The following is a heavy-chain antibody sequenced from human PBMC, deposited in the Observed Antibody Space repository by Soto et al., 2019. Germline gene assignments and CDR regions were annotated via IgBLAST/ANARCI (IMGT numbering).Heavy chain of an antibody. D-gene: IGHD4-17*01. Sequence: ASVKVSCKASGYPFSSYGTSWVRQAPGQGLEWMGWISAYNGNTKYAQKIQGRVTMTTDTSTSTAYMELRSLRSDDTAVYYCARDEDYGDFDYWGQGTLVTVSS. CDR1: GYPFSSYG. J-gene: IGHJ4*02. V-gene: IGHV1-18*01. CDR2: ISAYNGNT. CDR3: ARDEDYGDFDY.